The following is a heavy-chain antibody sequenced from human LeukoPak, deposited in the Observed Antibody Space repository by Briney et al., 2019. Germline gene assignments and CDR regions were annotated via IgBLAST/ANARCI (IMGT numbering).Heavy chain of an antibody. Sequence: SETLSLTCTVSGGSISSYYWSWIRQPPGKGLEWIGYIYYSESTNYNPSLKSRVTISVDTSKNQFSLKLSSVTAADTAVYYCAAGGRSDAFDIWGQGTMVTVSS. V-gene: IGHV4-59*01. CDR2: IYYSEST. CDR3: AAGGRSDAFDI. J-gene: IGHJ3*02. D-gene: IGHD3-10*01. CDR1: GGSISSYY.